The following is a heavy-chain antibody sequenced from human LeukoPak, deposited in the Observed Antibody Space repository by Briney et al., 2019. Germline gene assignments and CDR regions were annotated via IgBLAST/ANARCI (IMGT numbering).Heavy chain of an antibody. J-gene: IGHJ3*01. V-gene: IGHV3-23*01. D-gene: IGHD3-22*01. CDR3: ANDGAYYDINTYAFDV. Sequence: GGSLRLSCAASGFTFSSYAMSWVRQAPGKGLEWVSGISGSGGSTYYADSVKGRFTISRDNSKNTLYLQMNSLRAEDTAVYYCANDGAYYDINTYAFDVWGQGTMVTVSS. CDR1: GFTFSSYA. CDR2: ISGSGGST.